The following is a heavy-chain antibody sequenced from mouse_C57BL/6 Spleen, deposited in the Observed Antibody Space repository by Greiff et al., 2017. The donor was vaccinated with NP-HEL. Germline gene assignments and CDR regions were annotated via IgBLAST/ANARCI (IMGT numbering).Heavy chain of an antibody. V-gene: IGHV1-64*01. Sequence: QVQLQQPGAELVKPGASVKLSCKASGYTFTSYWMHWVKQRPGQGLEWIGMIHPNSGSTNYNEKFKSKATLTVDKSSSTAYMQLSSLTSEDSAVYYCARSSNSWAYFDYWGQGTTLTVSS. CDR2: IHPNSGST. CDR3: ARSSNSWAYFDY. D-gene: IGHD2-5*01. CDR1: GYTFTSYW. J-gene: IGHJ2*01.